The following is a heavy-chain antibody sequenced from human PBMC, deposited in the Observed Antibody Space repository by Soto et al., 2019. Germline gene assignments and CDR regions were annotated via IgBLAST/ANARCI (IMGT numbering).Heavy chain of an antibody. J-gene: IGHJ4*02. CDR3: AAGGGLPRYY. CDR2: IYHRGST. CDR1: GGSISSGGYS. D-gene: IGHD5-12*01. Sequence: QLQLQESGSGLVKPSQTLSLTCAVSGGSISSGGYSWSWIRQPPGKGLEWSGYIYHRGSTYYNPSLNSRVIISVDRTKNQFSLKIGSVTAADTAVYYCAAGGGLPRYYWGQGTLVTVSS. V-gene: IGHV4-30-2*01.